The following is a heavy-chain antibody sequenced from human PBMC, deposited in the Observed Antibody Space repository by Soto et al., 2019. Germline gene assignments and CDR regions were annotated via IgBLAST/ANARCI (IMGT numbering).Heavy chain of an antibody. J-gene: IGHJ6*02. V-gene: IGHV1-69*06. CDR3: ARDRYCSSTSCPYYYYYGMDV. D-gene: IGHD2-2*01. Sequence: QVQLVQSGAEVKKPGSSVKVSCKASGGTFSSYAISWVRQAPGQGLEWMGGIIPIFGTANYAQKFQGRVTITADKSTSTAYMELSSLRSEGTAVYYCARDRYCSSTSCPYYYYYGMDVWGQGTTVTVSS. CDR1: GGTFSSYA. CDR2: IIPIFGTA.